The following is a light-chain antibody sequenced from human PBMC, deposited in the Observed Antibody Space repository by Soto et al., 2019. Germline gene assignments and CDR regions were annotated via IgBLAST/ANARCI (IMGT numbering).Light chain of an antibody. Sequence: DIQLTQSPSFLSASVGDSVTITCRASQDISNYLAWYQQKPGKAPKLLIYAASTLQSGVPSRFSGSGSWTKFTLTNRSLQPVDFANYYCQQLNSFGPGTKVDIK. CDR1: QDISNY. CDR3: QQLNS. J-gene: IGKJ3*01. CDR2: AAS. V-gene: IGKV1-9*01.